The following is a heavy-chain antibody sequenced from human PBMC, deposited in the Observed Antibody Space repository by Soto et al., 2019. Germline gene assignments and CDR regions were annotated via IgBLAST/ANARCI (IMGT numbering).Heavy chain of an antibody. CDR2: VSAGGGGT. V-gene: IGHV3-23*01. J-gene: IGHJ4*02. CDR1: GFTFSTYG. D-gene: IGHD1-20*01. Sequence: EVQLLESGGGFVQPGGSLRLSCAASGFTFSTYGMSWVHQAPGKRLECVSIVSAGGGGTYYADSVKGRFTISRDNSKNTVYLQMSSLRVDDTAVYYCAKRQSNWNYFDYWGQGTLVTVSS. CDR3: AKRQSNWNYFDY.